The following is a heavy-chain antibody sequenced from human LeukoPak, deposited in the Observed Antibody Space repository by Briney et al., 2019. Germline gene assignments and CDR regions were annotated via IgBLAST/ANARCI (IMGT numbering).Heavy chain of an antibody. CDR1: GFTFSSYA. J-gene: IGHJ6*03. V-gene: IGHV3-23*01. CDR2: ISGSGGST. CDR3: ARAPYSSSWYRYYYYMDV. Sequence: GGSLRLSCAASGFTFSSYAMSWVRQAPGKGLEWVSAISGSGGSTYYADSVKGRFTISRDNAKNSLYLQMNSLRAEDTAGYYCARAPYSSSWYRYYYYMDVWGKGTTVTISS. D-gene: IGHD6-13*01.